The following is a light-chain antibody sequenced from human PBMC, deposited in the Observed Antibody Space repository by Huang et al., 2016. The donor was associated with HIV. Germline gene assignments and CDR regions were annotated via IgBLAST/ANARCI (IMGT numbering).Light chain of an antibody. CDR1: QRVSSN. CDR2: AAS. J-gene: IGKJ1*01. CDR3: QQYNNFPRT. V-gene: IGKV3-15*01. Sequence: EIVMTQSPATLSVSPGERATLSCRASQRVSSNLAWYQQKPGQAPRLLIYAASTRATGIPARFSGSGSGTEFTLTISSLQSEDFAVYYCQQYNNFPRTFGQGTKVEIK.